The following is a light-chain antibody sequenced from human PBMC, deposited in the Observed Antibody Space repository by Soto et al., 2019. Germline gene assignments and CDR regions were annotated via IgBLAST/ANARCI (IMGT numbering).Light chain of an antibody. CDR2: AAS. V-gene: IGKV1-8*01. CDR1: QGISSY. CDR3: QQYYSYPRT. J-gene: IGKJ1*01. Sequence: AIRMTQSPSSLSASTGDRVTITCRASQGISSYLAWYQQKPGKAPKLLIYAASTLQSGVPSRFSGSGFGTDFTLTISCLQSEDFATYYCQQYYSYPRTFGQGTKV.